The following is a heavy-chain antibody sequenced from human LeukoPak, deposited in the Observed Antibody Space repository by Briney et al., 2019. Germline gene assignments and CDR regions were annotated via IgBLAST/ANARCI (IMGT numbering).Heavy chain of an antibody. CDR1: GYTFTTYG. V-gene: IGHV1-69*13. D-gene: IGHD2/OR15-2a*01. J-gene: IGHJ6*02. CDR3: TLLSDHQGYYYYGMDV. CDR2: IIPIFGTA. Sequence: SVKVSCKASGYTFTTYGISWVRQAPGQGLEWMGGIIPIFGTANYAQKFQGRVTITADESTSTAYMELSSLRSEDTAVYYCTLLSDHQGYYYYGMDVWGQGTTVTVSS.